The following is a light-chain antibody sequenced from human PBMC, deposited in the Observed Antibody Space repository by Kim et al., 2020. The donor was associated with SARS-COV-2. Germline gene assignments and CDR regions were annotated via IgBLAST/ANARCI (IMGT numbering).Light chain of an antibody. V-gene: IGLV3-1*01. CDR1: KLGDKY. CDR2: RDN. J-gene: IGLJ1*01. CDR3: QAWDSSTFYV. Sequence: VSPGRTVNITCSGDKLGDKYVSWYQQRPGQSPALVIYRDNKRPSGIPERFSGSNSGNTATLTISGTHAMDEADYYCQAWDSSTFYVFGTGTKVTVL.